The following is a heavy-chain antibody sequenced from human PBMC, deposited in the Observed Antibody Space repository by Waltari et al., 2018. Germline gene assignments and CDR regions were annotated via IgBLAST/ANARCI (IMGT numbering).Heavy chain of an antibody. Sequence: EVQLVESGGGLVQPGGSLRLSCAASGFTLSSFWMNWVRQAPGKGLEWVAGIKQDGSEKYYADSVKGRFTISRDNAKNSLYLQMNSLRAKDTAVYYCATSGWYCFDYWGQGTLVTVSS. CDR2: IKQDGSEK. V-gene: IGHV3-7*01. CDR1: GFTLSSFW. J-gene: IGHJ4*02. CDR3: ATSGWYCFDY. D-gene: IGHD6-19*01.